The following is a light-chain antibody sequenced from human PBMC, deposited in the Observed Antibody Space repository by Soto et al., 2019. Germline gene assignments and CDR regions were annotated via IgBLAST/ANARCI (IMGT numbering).Light chain of an antibody. CDR1: SSDIGSYKL. CDR2: EVS. V-gene: IGLV2-23*02. CDR3: CSYAGSNTPYV. J-gene: IGLJ1*01. Sequence: QSALTQPASVSGSPGQSITISCTGTSSDIGSYKLVSWYQQHPGKAPKLMIYEVSKRPSGVSNRFSGSKSGNTASLTISGLQAEDEADYYCCSYAGSNTPYVFGTGTKVTVL.